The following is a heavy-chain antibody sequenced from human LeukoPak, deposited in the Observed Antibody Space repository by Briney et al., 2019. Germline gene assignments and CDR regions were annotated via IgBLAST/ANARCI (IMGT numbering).Heavy chain of an antibody. CDR1: GDSISSGDYY. J-gene: IGHJ6*03. V-gene: IGHV4-61*02. D-gene: IGHD5-24*01. CDR3: ARSPPSRATIETYYYYYYMDV. Sequence: SQTLSLTCTVSGDSISSGDYYWSWIRQPAGKGLEWIGRISSSGSTNYNPSLKSRVTISVDTSKNQFSLKLSSVTAADTAVYYCARSPPSRATIETYYYYYYMDVWGKGTTVTISS. CDR2: ISSSGST.